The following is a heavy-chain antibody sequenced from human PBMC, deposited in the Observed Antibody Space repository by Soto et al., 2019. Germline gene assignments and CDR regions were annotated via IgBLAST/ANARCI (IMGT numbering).Heavy chain of an antibody. CDR1: GFTFSSYW. CDR2: INSDGSST. CDR3: VRTSLVVAAATREDY. Sequence: EVQLVASGGGLVQPGGSLRLSCAASGFTFSSYWMHWVRQAPGKGLVWVSRINSDGSSTSYADSVKGRFTISRDNAKNTLYLQMNSLRAEDTAVYYCVRTSLVVAAATREDYWGQGTLGTVSS. D-gene: IGHD2-15*01. J-gene: IGHJ4*02. V-gene: IGHV3-74*01.